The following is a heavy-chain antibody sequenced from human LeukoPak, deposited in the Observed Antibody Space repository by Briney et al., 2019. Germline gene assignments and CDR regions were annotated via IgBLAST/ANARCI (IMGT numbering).Heavy chain of an antibody. Sequence: GRSLRLSCAASGFTFSSYGMHWVRQAPGKGLEWVAVIWYDGSNKYYADSVKGRFTISRDNSKNTLYLQMNSLRAEDTAVYYCARGRWIYYGSGSYYYWGQGTLVTVSS. CDR2: IWYDGSNK. CDR3: ARGRWIYYGSGSYYY. V-gene: IGHV3-33*01. D-gene: IGHD3-10*01. CDR1: GFTFSSYG. J-gene: IGHJ4*02.